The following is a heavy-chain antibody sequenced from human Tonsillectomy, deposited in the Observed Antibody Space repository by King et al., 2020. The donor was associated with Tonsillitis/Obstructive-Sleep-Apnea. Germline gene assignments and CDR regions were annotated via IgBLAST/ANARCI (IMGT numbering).Heavy chain of an antibody. D-gene: IGHD2-2*01. CDR1: GYSFTSYW. V-gene: IGHV5-10-1*01. CDR2: IDPSDSYV. J-gene: IGHJ4*02. Sequence: QLVQSGAEVKKPGESLRISCQGSGYSFTSYWINWVRQMPGKGLEWMGTIDPSDSYVNYSPSFQGHVTISTDKSISTAYLQWSSLKAPDTAMYYCARGHCSSTNCYYFDYWGQGALVTVSS. CDR3: ARGHCSSTNCYYFDY.